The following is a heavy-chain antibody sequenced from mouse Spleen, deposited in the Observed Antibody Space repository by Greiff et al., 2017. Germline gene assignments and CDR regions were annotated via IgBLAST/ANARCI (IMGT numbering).Heavy chain of an antibody. Sequence: QVQLQQSGPELVKPGASVKISCKASGYSFTSYYIHWVKQRPGQGLEWIGWIYPGSGNTKYNEKFKGKATLTADTSSSTAYMQLSSLTSEDSAVYYCARPYGSSYFDYWGQGTTLTVSS. V-gene: IGHV1-66*01. CDR1: GYSFTSYY. CDR3: ARPYGSSYFDY. CDR2: IYPGSGNT. J-gene: IGHJ2*01. D-gene: IGHD1-1*01.